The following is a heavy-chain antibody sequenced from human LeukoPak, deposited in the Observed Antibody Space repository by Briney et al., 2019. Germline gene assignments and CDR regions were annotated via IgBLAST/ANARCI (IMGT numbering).Heavy chain of an antibody. D-gene: IGHD3-10*01. J-gene: IGHJ5*02. CDR2: IYTSGST. CDR3: ARVLWFGENWFDP. Sequence: TSETLSLTCTVSGGSISSGSYYWSWIRQPAGKGLEWTGRIYTSGSTNYNPSLKSRVTISVDTSKNQFSLRLSSVTAADTAVYYCARVLWFGENWFDPWGQGTLVTVSS. CDR1: GGSISSGSYY. V-gene: IGHV4-61*02.